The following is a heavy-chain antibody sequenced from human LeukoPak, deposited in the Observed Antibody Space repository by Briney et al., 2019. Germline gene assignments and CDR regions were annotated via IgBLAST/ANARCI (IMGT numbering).Heavy chain of an antibody. Sequence: PSETLSFTCSVSGGSISSYYWSWIRQPAGKGLEWIGRIYNTGSTNYNPSLKSRVTMSVDTSKNQFSLKLNSVTAADTAVYYCARDSLHYYSYYMDVWGKGTTVTVSS. CDR3: ARDSLHYYSYYMDV. V-gene: IGHV4-4*07. J-gene: IGHJ6*03. CDR1: GGSISSYY. CDR2: IYNTGST.